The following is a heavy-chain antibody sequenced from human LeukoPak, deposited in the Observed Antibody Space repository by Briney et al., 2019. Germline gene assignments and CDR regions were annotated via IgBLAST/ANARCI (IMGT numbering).Heavy chain of an antibody. Sequence: PSETLSLTCTVSGGSISSHYWSWIRQPAGKGLEWLGRICTSGSTNYNPSLKSRVTMSVDTSKNQFSLKLSSVTAADAAVYYCARDNGDYGVLNWFDPWGQGTLVTVSS. V-gene: IGHV4-4*07. J-gene: IGHJ5*02. D-gene: IGHD4-17*01. CDR1: GGSISSHY. CDR3: ARDNGDYGVLNWFDP. CDR2: ICTSGST.